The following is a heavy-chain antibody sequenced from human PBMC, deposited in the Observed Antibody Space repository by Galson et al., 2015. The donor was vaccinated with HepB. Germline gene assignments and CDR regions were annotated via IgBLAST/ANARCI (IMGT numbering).Heavy chain of an antibody. J-gene: IGHJ4*02. CDR2: INPSGGST. D-gene: IGHD1-26*01. CDR1: GYTFTSYY. Sequence: SVKVSCKASGYTFTSYYMHWVRQAPGQGLEWMGIINPSGGSTSYAQKFQGRVTMTRDTSTGTVYMELSSLRSEDTAVYYCARDWMGATFDYWGQGTLVTVSS. CDR3: ARDWMGATFDY. V-gene: IGHV1-46*01.